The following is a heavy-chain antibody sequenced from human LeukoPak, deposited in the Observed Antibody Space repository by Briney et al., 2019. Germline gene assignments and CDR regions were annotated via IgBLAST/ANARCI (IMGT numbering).Heavy chain of an antibody. J-gene: IGHJ3*02. Sequence: KPSVTLSLTCTVSGGSISSYYWSWIRQSPGKGLEGIGFMHYSGNTNSNPSLRSRVTISMDTSKNQFSLKMSSVTAADTAVYYCARDSPFEWDVFGDSFDIWGQGTVVTVSS. D-gene: IGHD1-26*01. CDR2: MHYSGNT. CDR3: ARDSPFEWDVFGDSFDI. CDR1: GGSISSYY. V-gene: IGHV4-59*01.